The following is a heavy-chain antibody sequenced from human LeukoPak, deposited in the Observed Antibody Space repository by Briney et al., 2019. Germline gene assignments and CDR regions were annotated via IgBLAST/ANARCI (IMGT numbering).Heavy chain of an antibody. J-gene: IGHJ6*04. Sequence: GASVKVSCKASGYTFTSYGISWVRQAPGQGLEWMGWISAYNGNTNYAQKLQGRVTMTTDTSTTPAYLELTTLTSDDPAASSSAPAGSRPWGIFGVDAGMDVWGKGTTVTVSS. CDR1: GYTFTSYG. V-gene: IGHV1-18*01. CDR3: APAGSRPWGIFGVDAGMDV. CDR2: ISAYNGNT. D-gene: IGHD3-3*01.